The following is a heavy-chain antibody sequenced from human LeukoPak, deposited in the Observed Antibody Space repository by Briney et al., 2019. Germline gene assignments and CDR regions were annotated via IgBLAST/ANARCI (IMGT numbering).Heavy chain of an antibody. Sequence: ASVTVSFKGTGYTFTNYGINWVRQAPGQGLEWRGWISGYNGNTNYAQDVQGRVTMTTDTSTRTAYLELRSLRSDDTAVYYCATLTSAYGSGRYYFDDWGQGTLVTVSS. V-gene: IGHV1-18*01. CDR3: ATLTSAYGSGRYYFDD. CDR2: ISGYNGNT. CDR1: GYTFTNYG. D-gene: IGHD3-10*01. J-gene: IGHJ4*02.